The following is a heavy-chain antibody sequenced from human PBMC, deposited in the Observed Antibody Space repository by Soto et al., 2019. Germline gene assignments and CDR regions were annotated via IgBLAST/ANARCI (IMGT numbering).Heavy chain of an antibody. CDR2: IASDGRDK. D-gene: IGHD1-26*01. V-gene: IGHV3-30*02. CDR3: AKDRAVRAASYYLDY. CDR1: GFTFSNHG. Sequence: GGSLRLSCEASGFTFSNHGMHWVRQAPGKGLEWVAVIASDGRDKKFANSVKGRFTISRDNSRDTLYLQMDSLRPDDTALYYCAKDRAVRAASYYLDYWGQGXLVTVYS. J-gene: IGHJ4*02.